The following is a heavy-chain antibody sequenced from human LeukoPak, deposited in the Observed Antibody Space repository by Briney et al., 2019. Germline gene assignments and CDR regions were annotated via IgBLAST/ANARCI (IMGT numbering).Heavy chain of an antibody. CDR3: AKGGIAAAGGDY. J-gene: IGHJ4*02. CDR2: MNPNSGNT. V-gene: IGHV1-8*01. Sequence: ASVKVSCKASGYTFTSYDINWVRQATGQGLEWMGWMNPNSGNTGYAQKFQGRVTMTRNTSISTAYMELSSLRSEDTAVYYCAKGGIAAAGGDYWGQGTLVTVSS. D-gene: IGHD6-13*01. CDR1: GYTFTSYD.